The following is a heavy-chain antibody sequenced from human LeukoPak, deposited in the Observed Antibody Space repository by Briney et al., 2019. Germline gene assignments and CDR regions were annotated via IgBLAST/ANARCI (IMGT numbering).Heavy chain of an antibody. J-gene: IGHJ4*02. D-gene: IGHD5-18*01. Sequence: PSETLSLTCTVSGGSISSHYWSWIRQPPGKELDWIAYLFDSVNTKDNPSLQSRLTLSADTSKNQFSLRLSSVTAADTAVYYCAAIKRGSIFGYFDFWGQGIKVTVSS. V-gene: IGHV4-59*11. CDR2: LFDSVNT. CDR1: GGSISSHY. CDR3: AAIKRGSIFGYFDF.